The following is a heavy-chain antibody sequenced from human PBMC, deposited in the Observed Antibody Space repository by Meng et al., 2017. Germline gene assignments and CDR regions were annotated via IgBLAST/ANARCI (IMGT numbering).Heavy chain of an antibody. CDR2: IIPIFGTA. Sequence: SVKVSCKASGGTFSSYAISWMRQALGQGLEWMGGIIPIFGTANYAQKFQGRVTITADKATSTAYMELSSLSSEDPAVDYCAGVHHHAYYDFWSGYYRGAFDIWGQGTMVTVSS. CDR3: AGVHHHAYYDFWSGYYRGAFDI. J-gene: IGHJ3*02. V-gene: IGHV1-69*06. CDR1: GGTFSSYA. D-gene: IGHD3-3*01.